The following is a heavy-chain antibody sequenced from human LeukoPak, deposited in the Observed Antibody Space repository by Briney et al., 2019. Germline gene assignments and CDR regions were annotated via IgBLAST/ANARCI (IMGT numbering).Heavy chain of an antibody. V-gene: IGHV3-23*01. Sequence: PGGSLRLSCAASGFTFSSYAMSWVRQAPGKGLEWVSAISGSADRTYYADSVKGRFSISRDNSKNTLYMQMNSLRAEDAAVYYCAKYGYSYGYIYYMDVWGKGTTVTVSS. D-gene: IGHD5-18*01. CDR1: GFTFSSYA. CDR3: AKYGYSYGYIYYMDV. CDR2: ISGSADRT. J-gene: IGHJ6*03.